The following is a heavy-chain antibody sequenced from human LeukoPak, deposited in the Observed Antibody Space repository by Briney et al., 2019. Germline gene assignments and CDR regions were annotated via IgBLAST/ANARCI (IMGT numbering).Heavy chain of an antibody. CDR2: ITSSGSPT. CDR3: ARDISSSTRAFDI. CDR1: GFTLSTYE. D-gene: IGHD2-15*01. J-gene: IGHJ3*02. V-gene: IGHV3-48*03. Sequence: GGYLRLYCAASGFTLSTYEMTWVRQAPGKGLEWISFITSSGSPTFYADSVKGRITIFRDTAKNSLFLQMNNLRDEDTAVYYCARDISSSTRAFDIWGQGTMVTVS.